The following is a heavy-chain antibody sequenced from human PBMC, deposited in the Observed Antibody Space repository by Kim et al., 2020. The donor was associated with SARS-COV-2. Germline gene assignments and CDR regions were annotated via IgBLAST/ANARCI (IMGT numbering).Heavy chain of an antibody. Sequence: SVKVSCKASGGTFSSYTISWVRQAPGQGLEWMGRIIPILGIANYAQKFQGRVTITADKSTSTAYMELSSLRSEDTAVYYCARDQGAVAAIFYYYYGMDVWGQGTTVTVSS. CDR3: ARDQGAVAAIFYYYYGMDV. CDR2: IIPILGIA. J-gene: IGHJ6*02. V-gene: IGHV1-69*04. D-gene: IGHD6-19*01. CDR1: GGTFSSYT.